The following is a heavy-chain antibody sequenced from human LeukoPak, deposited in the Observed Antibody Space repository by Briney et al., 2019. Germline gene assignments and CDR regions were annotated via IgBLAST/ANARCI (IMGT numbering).Heavy chain of an antibody. CDR2: ISGSGGST. CDR1: GFTFSSYA. V-gene: IGHV3-23*01. Sequence: GGSLRLSCAASGFTFSSYAMSWVRQAPGKGLEWVSAISGSGGSTYYADSVKGRFTISRDSSKDTLYLQINSLRAEDTAVYYCAKARSAVGTFDYWGQGTLVTVSS. D-gene: IGHD4-23*01. CDR3: AKARSAVGTFDY. J-gene: IGHJ4*02.